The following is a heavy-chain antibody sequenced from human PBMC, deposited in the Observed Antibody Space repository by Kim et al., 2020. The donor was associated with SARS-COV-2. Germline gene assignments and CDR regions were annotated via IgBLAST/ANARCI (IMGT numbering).Heavy chain of an antibody. J-gene: IGHJ6*02. D-gene: IGHD2-15*01. CDR2: INHSGST. CDR3: ARVLNRRYCSGGSCYSVYYGMDV. CDR1: GGSFSGYY. Sequence: SETLSLTCAVYGGSFSGYYWSWIRQPPGKGLEWIGEINHSGSTNYNPSLKSRVTISVDTSKNQFSLKLSSVTAADTAVYYCARVLNRRYCSGGSCYSVYYGMDVWGQGTTVTVSS. V-gene: IGHV4-34*01.